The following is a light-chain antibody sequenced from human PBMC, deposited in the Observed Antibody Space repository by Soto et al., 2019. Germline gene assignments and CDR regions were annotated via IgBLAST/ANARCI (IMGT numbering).Light chain of an antibody. CDR1: SANIGTNF. J-gene: IGLJ1*01. Sequence: QSVLTQPPSASGTPGQRVTISCSGRSANIGTNFVCWYQHLPGTAPRLLIYSNNQRPSGVPDRFSGSKSGTSASLAISGLRSDDEGDYYCVSWDDSLSGLVFGTGTKVTVL. CDR3: VSWDDSLSGLV. CDR2: SNN. V-gene: IGLV1-47*02.